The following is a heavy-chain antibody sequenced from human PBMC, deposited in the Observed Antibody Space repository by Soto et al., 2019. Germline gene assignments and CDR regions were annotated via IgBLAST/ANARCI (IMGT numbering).Heavy chain of an antibody. CDR2: IFNSGTT. CDR3: AFPASNDFDY. Sequence: PSETLSLTCSVSGASTVSHYHWTWIRQPPGKGLEWMGYIFNSGTTFYNPSLTSRLSISMDTSGNHFSLELSSVTAADTAVYYCAFPASNDFDYWGQGSLVTVSS. J-gene: IGHJ4*02. CDR1: GASTVSHYH. V-gene: IGHV4-31*02. D-gene: IGHD4-4*01.